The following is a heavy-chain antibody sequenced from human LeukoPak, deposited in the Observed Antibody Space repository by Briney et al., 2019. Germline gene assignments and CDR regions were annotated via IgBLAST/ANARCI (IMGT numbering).Heavy chain of an antibody. CDR2: LDPDDNEI. CDR3: ATTIW. V-gene: IGHV1-69-2*01. Sequence: GATVKISCKAFGYTFTDYYIYWVQQAPGKGLEWLGRLDPDDNEIIYAEKVQGRITLTADTSIGTAYMELSSLRSEDTAVYYCATTIWWGQGTLVTVSS. CDR1: GYTFTDYY. J-gene: IGHJ4*02. D-gene: IGHD2-21*01.